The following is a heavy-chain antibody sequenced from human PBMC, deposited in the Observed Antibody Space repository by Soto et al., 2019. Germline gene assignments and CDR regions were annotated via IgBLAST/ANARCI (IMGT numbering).Heavy chain of an antibody. CDR3: SRDLQYYDNSDEVRVAFDI. D-gene: IGHD3-22*01. CDR2: IIPMSGTA. Sequence: QLQLVQSGAEVKRPGSSVKVSCRASGGSLSTYKISWVRQAPGQVLQWLGAIIPMSGTATYAQKFQARVTFSADESMTTAYMDLGGLRSEDTAVYYCSRDLQYYDNSDEVRVAFDIWGQGTMVTVSS. V-gene: IGHV1-69*01. CDR1: GGSLSTYK. J-gene: IGHJ3*02.